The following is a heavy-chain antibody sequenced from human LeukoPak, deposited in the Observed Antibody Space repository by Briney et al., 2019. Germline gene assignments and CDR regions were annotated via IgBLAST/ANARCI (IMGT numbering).Heavy chain of an antibody. J-gene: IGHJ3*02. CDR1: AFSLSAYN. D-gene: IGHD3-10*01. V-gene: IGHV3-21*01. CDR2: ISYTGTYI. Sequence: GGSLRLSCAASAFSLSAYNMNWVRQAPGKGLEWVSSISYTGTYIYYADSVKGRFTISRDNAKNSLYLQMNSLRAEDTAVYYCASGSWDAFDIWGQGTMVTVSS. CDR3: ASGSWDAFDI.